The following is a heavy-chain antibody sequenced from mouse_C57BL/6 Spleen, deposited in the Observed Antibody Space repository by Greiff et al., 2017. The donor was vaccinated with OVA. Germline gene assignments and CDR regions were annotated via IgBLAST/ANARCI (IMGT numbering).Heavy chain of an antibody. CDR2: IDPEDGDT. J-gene: IGHJ2*01. Sequence: EVQLQQSGAELVKPGASVKLSCTASGFNITDYYMHWVKQRTEQGLEWIGRIDPEDGDTKYAPKFQGKATITADTSSNTAYLQLSSLTSEDTAVYYCARGQAPYFDYWGQGTTLTVSS. CDR3: ARGQAPYFDY. CDR1: GFNITDYY. D-gene: IGHD3-2*02. V-gene: IGHV14-2*01.